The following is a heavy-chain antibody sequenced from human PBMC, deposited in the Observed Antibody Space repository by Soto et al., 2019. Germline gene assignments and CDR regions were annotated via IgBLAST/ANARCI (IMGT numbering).Heavy chain of an antibody. Sequence: ASVKVSCKASGGTFSSYAISWVRQAPGQGLEWMGGIIPIFGTANYAQKFQGRVTITADKSTSTAYMELSSLRSEDTAVYYCASNTGSYYEYYYYGMDVWGQGTTVTVSS. CDR2: IIPIFGTA. J-gene: IGHJ6*02. V-gene: IGHV1-69*06. CDR3: ASNTGSYYEYYYYGMDV. CDR1: GGTFSSYA. D-gene: IGHD1-26*01.